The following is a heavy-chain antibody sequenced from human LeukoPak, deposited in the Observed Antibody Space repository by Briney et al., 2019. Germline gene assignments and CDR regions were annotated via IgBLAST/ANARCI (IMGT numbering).Heavy chain of an antibody. CDR3: AKGSNSITNGLNYC. D-gene: IGHD2/OR15-2a*01. Sequence: GGSLRLSCAASGFTFSSYAMYWVRQAPGKGLEWVSSISAGSTTYYTDSVKGRFTISRDNSKNTLYLQMNSLRGEDTAVYYCAKGSNSITNGLNYCWDQGTLVTVSS. CDR2: ISAGSTT. J-gene: IGHJ4*02. V-gene: IGHV3-23*01. CDR1: GFTFSSYA.